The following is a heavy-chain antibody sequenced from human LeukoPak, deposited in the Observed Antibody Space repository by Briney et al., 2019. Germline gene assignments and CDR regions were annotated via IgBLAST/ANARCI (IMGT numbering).Heavy chain of an antibody. V-gene: IGHV3-74*01. CDR1: GFTFSSYW. Sequence: PGGSLRLSCAASGFTFSSYWMHWVRQAPGKGLVWVSRINSDGSSTSYADSVKGRFTISRDNAKNSLLLQMDGLRAEDTAVYYCARDKVTGDSYFDYWGQGILVTVSS. CDR3: ARDKVTGDSYFDY. D-gene: IGHD2-21*02. J-gene: IGHJ4*02. CDR2: INSDGSST.